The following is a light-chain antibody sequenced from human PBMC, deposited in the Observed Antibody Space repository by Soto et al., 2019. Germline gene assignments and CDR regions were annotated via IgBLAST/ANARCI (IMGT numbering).Light chain of an antibody. CDR2: AAS. CDR1: QAIANY. V-gene: IGKV1-27*01. CDR3: QKYNSALVFT. Sequence: DIQMTQSPSSLSASVGDRVTITCRASQAIANYLAGYQQKPGKVPKLLIYAASTLQSGVPSRFSGSGSGTDFTLTISSLQPEDVATYYCQKYNSALVFTFGPGTKVDIK. J-gene: IGKJ3*01.